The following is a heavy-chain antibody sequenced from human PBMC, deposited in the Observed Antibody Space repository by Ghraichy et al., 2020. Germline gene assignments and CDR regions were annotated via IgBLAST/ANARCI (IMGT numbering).Heavy chain of an antibody. CDR2: ISYDGRND. CDR1: GFTFSNYD. D-gene: IGHD6-13*01. J-gene: IGHJ6*02. CDR3: ASVVGSSWFEGFFEFGMDV. V-gene: IGHV3-30*03. Sequence: GGSLRLSCEASGFTFSNYDMNWFRQAPGKGLEWVAVISYDGRNDYFADSVKGRFFISRDNSKNTLFLQMNNLRVEDTAVYYCASVVGSSWFEGFFEFGMDVWGPGTTVPVSS.